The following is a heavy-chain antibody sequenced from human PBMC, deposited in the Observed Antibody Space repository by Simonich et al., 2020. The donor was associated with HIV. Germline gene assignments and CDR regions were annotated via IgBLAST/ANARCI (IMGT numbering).Heavy chain of an antibody. D-gene: IGHD3-22*01. Sequence: SWIRQPPGKGLEWIGEINHSGSTNYSPSLTSRLTISVDTSKKQFSLNLTSVTAADTAVYYCASGVFVTSGSFMIVVVTPYFDYWGQGTLVTVSS. J-gene: IGHJ4*02. CDR3: ASGVFVTSGSFMIVVVTPYFDY. V-gene: IGHV4-34*01. CDR2: INHSGST.